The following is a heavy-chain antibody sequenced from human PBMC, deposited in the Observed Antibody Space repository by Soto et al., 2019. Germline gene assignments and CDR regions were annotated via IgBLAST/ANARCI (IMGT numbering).Heavy chain of an antibody. J-gene: IGHJ6*02. Sequence: QVQLVQSGAEVKKPGASVKVSCKASGYTFTSYDINWVRQATGQGLEWMGWMNPNSGNTGYAQKCQGRVTMTRNTSISTDYMELSSLRSEDTAVYYCASSRDKYYDFWSGYYPYYYYYGMDVWGQGPTVTVSS. CDR3: ASSRDKYYDFWSGYYPYYYYYGMDV. CDR2: MNPNSGNT. V-gene: IGHV1-8*01. D-gene: IGHD3-3*01. CDR1: GYTFTSYD.